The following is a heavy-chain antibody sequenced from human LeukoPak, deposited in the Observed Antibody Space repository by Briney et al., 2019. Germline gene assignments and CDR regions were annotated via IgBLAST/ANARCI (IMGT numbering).Heavy chain of an antibody. CDR2: ISRNSGAI. D-gene: IGHD2-21*02. CDR3: AKGISVTDYYYGMDV. CDR1: AFTFDDYA. V-gene: IGHV3-9*01. J-gene: IGHJ6*02. Sequence: GGSLRLSCAASAFTFDDYAMHWVRQAPGKGLEWVTGISRNSGAIGYADSVKGRFTISRDNAKNSLFLQMNSLQDEDTALYFCAKGISVTDYYYGMDVWGQGTTVTVSS.